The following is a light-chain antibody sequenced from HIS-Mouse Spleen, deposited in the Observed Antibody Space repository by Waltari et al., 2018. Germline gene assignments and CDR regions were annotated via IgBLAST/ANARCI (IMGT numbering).Light chain of an antibody. V-gene: IGKV1-5*03. Sequence: IQMTQSTSTLSASVRDRVTITCRAIQSIISWLAWYQQKPGKVPKVLIYKASSLESGVPSRFSGSGSGTEFTLTISSLQPDDFATYYCQQYNSYSRTFGQGTKVEIK. J-gene: IGKJ1*01. CDR1: QSIISW. CDR3: QQYNSYSRT. CDR2: KAS.